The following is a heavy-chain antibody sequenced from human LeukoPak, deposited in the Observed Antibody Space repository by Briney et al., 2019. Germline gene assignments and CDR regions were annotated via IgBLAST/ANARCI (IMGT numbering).Heavy chain of an antibody. Sequence: SVKVSCKASGGTLSSYAISWVRQAPGQGLEWMGGIIPIFGTANYAQKFQGRVTITTDESTSTAYMELSSLRSEDTAVYYCARAHYDSSGYYPYYFDYWGQGTLVTVSS. CDR1: GGTLSSYA. J-gene: IGHJ4*02. CDR2: IIPIFGTA. D-gene: IGHD3-22*01. CDR3: ARAHYDSSGYYPYYFDY. V-gene: IGHV1-69*05.